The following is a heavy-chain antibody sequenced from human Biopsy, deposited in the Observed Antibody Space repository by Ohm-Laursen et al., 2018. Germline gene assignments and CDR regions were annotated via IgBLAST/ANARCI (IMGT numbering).Heavy chain of an antibody. CDR3: ARVGAGAPSIDYFDY. CDR1: GDSIARYY. Sequence: GTLSLTWTVSGDSIARYYWTWIRQSPGKGLEWIAYIYYSGRPNYNPSLKGRVVISVDRSRNQFFLELSPVTAADTAVYYCARVGAGAPSIDYFDYWGQGALVTVSS. CDR2: IYYSGRP. V-gene: IGHV4-59*01. D-gene: IGHD1-26*01. J-gene: IGHJ4*02.